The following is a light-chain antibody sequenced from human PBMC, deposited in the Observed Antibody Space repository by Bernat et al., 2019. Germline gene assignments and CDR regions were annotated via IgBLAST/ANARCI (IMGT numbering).Light chain of an antibody. CDR2: TVT. V-gene: IGLV2-14*03. Sequence: QSALTQPPSASGSPGQSITLSCAGTSSDVGGYNFVSWYQQHPGKAPKLIIYTVTNRPSGVSNRFSGSKSGSTAYLTISGLQAEDEADYYCSSYVSNRNIVFGNGTTVTVL. CDR3: SSYVSNRNIV. J-gene: IGLJ1*01. CDR1: SSDVGGYNF.